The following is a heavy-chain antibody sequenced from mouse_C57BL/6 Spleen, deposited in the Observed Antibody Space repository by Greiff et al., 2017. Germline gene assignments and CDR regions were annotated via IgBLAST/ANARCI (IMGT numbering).Heavy chain of an antibody. Sequence: EVKLVESGGGLVKPGGSLKLSCAASGFTFSDYGMHWVRQAPEKGLEWVAYISSGSSTIYYADTVKGRFTISRDNAKNTLFLQMTSLRSEDTAMYYCARGDWDAMDYWGQGTSVTVSS. CDR1: GFTFSDYG. J-gene: IGHJ4*01. CDR3: ARGDWDAMDY. D-gene: IGHD4-1*01. V-gene: IGHV5-17*01. CDR2: ISSGSSTI.